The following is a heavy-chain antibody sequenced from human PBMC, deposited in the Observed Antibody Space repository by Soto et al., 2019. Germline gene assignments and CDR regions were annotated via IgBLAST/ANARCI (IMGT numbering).Heavy chain of an antibody. Sequence: ASVKVSCKASGYTFTSYGISWVRQAPGQGLEWMGWISAYNGNTNYAQKLQGRVTMTTDTSTSTAYMELRSLRSDDTAVYYCARDVAMIVVVDYYGMDVWGQGTTVTVSS. V-gene: IGHV1-18*01. D-gene: IGHD3-22*01. CDR1: GYTFTSYG. CDR3: ARDVAMIVVVDYYGMDV. J-gene: IGHJ6*02. CDR2: ISAYNGNT.